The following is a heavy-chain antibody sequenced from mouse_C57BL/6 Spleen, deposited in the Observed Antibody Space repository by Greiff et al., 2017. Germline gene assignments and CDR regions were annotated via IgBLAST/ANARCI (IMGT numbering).Heavy chain of an antibody. CDR3: ARWGTTVYYFDY. V-gene: IGHV1-80*01. D-gene: IGHD1-1*01. J-gene: IGHJ2*01. CDR2: IYPGDGDT. Sequence: QVQLQQSGAELVKPGASVKISCKASGYAFSSYWMNWVKQRPGKGLEWIGQIYPGDGDTNYNGKFKGKATLTADKSSSTAYMQLSSLTSEDSAVYFCARWGTTVYYFDYWGQGTTLTVSS. CDR1: GYAFSSYW.